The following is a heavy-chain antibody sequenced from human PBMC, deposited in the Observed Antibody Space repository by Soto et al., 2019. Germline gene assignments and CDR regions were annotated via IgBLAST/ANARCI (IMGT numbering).Heavy chain of an antibody. V-gene: IGHV3-30-3*01. CDR3: ARDRAADISYYCMGA. Sequence: QVQLVESGGGVVQPGRSLRLSCAASGFTFSSYAMHWVRQAPGKGLEWVAVISYDGSNKYYADSVKGRFTISRDNSKNPLYLHMNSLRAEDTAVYYCARDRAADISYYCMGAWAQGTTFTVSS. CDR2: ISYDGSNK. J-gene: IGHJ6*01. CDR1: GFTFSSYA. D-gene: IGHD6-13*01.